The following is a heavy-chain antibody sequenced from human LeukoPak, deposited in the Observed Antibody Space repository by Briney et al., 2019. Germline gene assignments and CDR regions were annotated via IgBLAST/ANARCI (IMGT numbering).Heavy chain of an antibody. CDR2: IYSSGNT. V-gene: IGHV4-4*07. CDR1: GGSISGYY. Sequence: PSETLSLTCVVSGGSISGYYWNWIRQSAGKGLEWIGRIYSSGNTTYNPSLESRVSMSVETSKKQLSLRLSSVTAADTAVYYCARGKYDTSGHYQQFDFWGQGTLVTVSS. D-gene: IGHD3-22*01. CDR3: ARGKYDTSGHYQQFDF. J-gene: IGHJ4*02.